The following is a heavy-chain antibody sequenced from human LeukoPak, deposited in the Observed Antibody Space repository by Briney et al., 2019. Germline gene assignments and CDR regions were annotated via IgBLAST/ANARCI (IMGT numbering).Heavy chain of an antibody. CDR3: AKSLGYGSGNFDFDY. CDR1: GFTFSNYV. J-gene: IGHJ4*02. D-gene: IGHD3-10*01. Sequence: GGSLRLSCAASGFTFSNYVMNWVRQAPGKGLEWVSTVSGSGDNIYYADSVKGRFTISRDNSRNTLNLQMNSLRAEDTAIYYCAKSLGYGSGNFDFDYWGQGTLVTVSS. CDR2: VSGSGDNI. V-gene: IGHV3-23*01.